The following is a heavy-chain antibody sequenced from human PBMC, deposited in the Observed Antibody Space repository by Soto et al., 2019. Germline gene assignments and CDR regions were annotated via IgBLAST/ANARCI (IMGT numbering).Heavy chain of an antibody. CDR1: GGSISSGGYY. J-gene: IGHJ5*02. CDR2: IYYSGST. Sequence: SETLSLTCTVSGGSISSGGYYWSWIRQHPGKGLEWIGYIYYSGSTYYNPSLKSRVTISVDTSKNQFSLKLSSVTAADTAVYYCAREVTVTHNWFDPWGQGTLVTVS. D-gene: IGHD4-4*01. V-gene: IGHV4-31*03. CDR3: AREVTVTHNWFDP.